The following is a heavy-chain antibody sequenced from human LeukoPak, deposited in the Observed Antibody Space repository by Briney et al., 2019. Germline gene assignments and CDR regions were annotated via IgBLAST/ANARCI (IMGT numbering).Heavy chain of an antibody. CDR1: GYTFTGYY. J-gene: IGHJ1*01. CDR3: ARVEGGWDSSGYYFEYFQH. D-gene: IGHD3-22*01. Sequence: GASVTVSCTASGYTFTGYYMHWVRQAPGQGLEWMGWINPNSGGTNYAQKFQGRVTMTRDTSISTAYMELSRLRSDDTAVYYCARVEGGWDSSGYYFEYFQHWGQGTLVTVSS. CDR2: INPNSGGT. V-gene: IGHV1-2*02.